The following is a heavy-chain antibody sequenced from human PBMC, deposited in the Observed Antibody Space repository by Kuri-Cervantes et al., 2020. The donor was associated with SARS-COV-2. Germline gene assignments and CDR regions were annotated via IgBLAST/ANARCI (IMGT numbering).Heavy chain of an antibody. V-gene: IGHV4-59*08. CDR1: GGSISSCY. CDR3: ARQGGIVVVPAAL. D-gene: IGHD2-2*01. J-gene: IGHJ4*02. CDR2: IYYSGST. Sequence: SETLSLTCTVSGGSISSCYWSWIRQPPGKGLEWIGYIYYSGSTNYNPSLKSRVTISVDTSKDQFSPKLSSVTAADTAVYYCARQGGIVVVPAALWGQGTLVTVSS.